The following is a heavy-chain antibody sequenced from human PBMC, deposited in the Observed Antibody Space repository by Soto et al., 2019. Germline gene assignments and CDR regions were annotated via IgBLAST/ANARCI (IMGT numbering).Heavy chain of an antibody. CDR3: ARGYDRSGYYYVGAFDI. CDR1: GGSISSGGYS. D-gene: IGHD3-22*01. Sequence: QLQLQESGSGLVKPSQTLSLTCAVSGGSISSGGYSWSWIRQPPGKGLEWNGYIYHSGSTYYNPSLKGRVTISVDRSKNQCSLKLNSVTAADTAVYYCARGYDRSGYYYVGAFDIWGQGTMVTVSS. CDR2: IYHSGST. V-gene: IGHV4-30-2*01. J-gene: IGHJ3*02.